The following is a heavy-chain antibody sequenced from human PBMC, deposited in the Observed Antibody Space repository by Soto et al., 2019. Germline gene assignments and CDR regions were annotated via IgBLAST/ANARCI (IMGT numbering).Heavy chain of an antibody. CDR1: VGSFSGYY. D-gene: IGHD2-21*01. Sequence: QVQLQQWGAGLLKPSETLSLTCAVYVGSFSGYYWSWIRQPPGKGLEWIGAINHNGSTNYNPSLKSRVTISVDTSKNQSSLKLSSVTAADTAVYYCARMAVVIAIRYFDLWGRGTLVTVSS. V-gene: IGHV4-34*01. CDR3: ARMAVVIAIRYFDL. J-gene: IGHJ2*01. CDR2: INHNGST.